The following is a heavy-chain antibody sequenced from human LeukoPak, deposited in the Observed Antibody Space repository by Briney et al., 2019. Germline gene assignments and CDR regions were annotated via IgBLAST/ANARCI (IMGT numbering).Heavy chain of an antibody. CDR1: GYSFTNYW. V-gene: IGHV5-51*01. D-gene: IGHD3-22*01. J-gene: IGHJ3*02. CDR2: IYPGDSET. Sequence: GESLKISCKGSGYSFTNYWIDWVRQMPGKGPEWMGIIYPGDSETNYSPSFQGQVSMSVDKSITTAYLQWSSLKASDTAIYYCARQAYGSHFDAFDIWGQGTMVTVSS. CDR3: ARQAYGSHFDAFDI.